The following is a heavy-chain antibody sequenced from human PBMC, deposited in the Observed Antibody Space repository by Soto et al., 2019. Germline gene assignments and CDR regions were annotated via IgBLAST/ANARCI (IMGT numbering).Heavy chain of an antibody. Sequence: QVQLQESGPGLVKPSQTLSLTCTVSGGSISSDGYYWSWIRQHPGKGLEWIGYIYYSGSTYYNPSLKSRVTISVDTSKNQFSLKLSSVTAADTAVYYCARQGRTTVTTYFDYWGQGTLVTVSS. CDR1: GGSISSDGYY. J-gene: IGHJ4*02. CDR3: ARQGRTTVTTYFDY. CDR2: IYYSGST. D-gene: IGHD4-17*01. V-gene: IGHV4-31*03.